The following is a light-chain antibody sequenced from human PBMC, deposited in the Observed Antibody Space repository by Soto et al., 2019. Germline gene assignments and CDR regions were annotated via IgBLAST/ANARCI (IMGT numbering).Light chain of an antibody. CDR3: QQYTNYPWT. V-gene: IGKV1-5*03. CDR2: EAS. J-gene: IGKJ1*01. Sequence: DIQMTQSPSSLSASVGDRVTITCRASQSISSYLNWYQQKPGKAPRLLIYEASRLESGVPSRISGSGSGTEFTLTISSLQPDDFATYYCQQYTNYPWTFGQGTKVDIK. CDR1: QSISSY.